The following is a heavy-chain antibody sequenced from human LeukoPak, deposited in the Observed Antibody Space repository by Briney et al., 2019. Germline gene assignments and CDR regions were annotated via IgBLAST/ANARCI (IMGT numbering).Heavy chain of an antibody. CDR3: ARVSNDSGDAFDI. CDR2: IYTSGST. V-gene: IGHV4-61*02. D-gene: IGHD4-17*01. J-gene: IGHJ3*02. Sequence: KPSQTLSLTCTVSGGSISSGSYYWSWIRQPAGKGLEWIGRIYTSGSTNYNPSLKSRVTISVDTSKNQFSLKLSSVTAADTAVYYCARVSNDSGDAFDIWGLGTMVTVSS. CDR1: GGSISSGSYY.